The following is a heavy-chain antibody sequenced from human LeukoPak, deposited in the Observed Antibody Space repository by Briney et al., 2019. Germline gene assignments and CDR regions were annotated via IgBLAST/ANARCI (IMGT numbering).Heavy chain of an antibody. V-gene: IGHV3-21*01. J-gene: IGHJ3*02. CDR3: ARESDHSGDAFDI. CDR1: GGSISSYY. CDR2: ISGSSTYI. D-gene: IGHD1-26*01. Sequence: ETLSLTCTVSGGSISSYYWSWIRQPPGKGLEWVSCISGSSTYIYYADSLKGRFTISRDNAKNSLYLQMNSLRAEDTAVYYCARESDHSGDAFDIWGQGTMVTVSS.